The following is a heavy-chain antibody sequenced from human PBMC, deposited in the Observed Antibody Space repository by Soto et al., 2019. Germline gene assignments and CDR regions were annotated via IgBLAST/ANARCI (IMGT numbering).Heavy chain of an antibody. CDR3: AREGRGKKAGYNGLVSLGY. Sequence: QVQLVQSGAEVKTPGSSLKVSCTVSGSRFSNYVISWVRQAPGHGLEWLGRIIPIFNTTQYAQKFQGRGTITGDKSTNTASLELSSLRSDDTAVYYCAREGRGKKAGYNGLVSLGYWGQGTLVTVSS. V-gene: IGHV1-69*06. D-gene: IGHD2-2*02. CDR1: GSRFSNYV. CDR2: IIPIFNTT. J-gene: IGHJ4*02.